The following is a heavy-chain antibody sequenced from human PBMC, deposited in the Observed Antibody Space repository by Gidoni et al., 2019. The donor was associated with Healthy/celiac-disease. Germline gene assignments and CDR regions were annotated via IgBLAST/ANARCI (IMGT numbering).Heavy chain of an antibody. CDR2: IYTSGST. J-gene: IGHJ5*02. D-gene: IGHD3-10*01. CDR3: ARDRGRGGWFDP. Sequence: QVQLQESGPGLVKPSQTLSLTCTVSGGSISSGSYYWSWIRQPAGKGLEWIGRIYTSGSTNYNPSLKSRVTISVDTSKNQCSLKLSSVTAADTAVYYCARDRGRGGWFDPWGQGTLVTVSS. V-gene: IGHV4-61*02. CDR1: GGSISSGSYY.